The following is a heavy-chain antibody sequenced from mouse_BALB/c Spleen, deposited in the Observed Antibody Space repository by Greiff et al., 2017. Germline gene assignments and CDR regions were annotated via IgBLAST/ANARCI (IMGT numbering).Heavy chain of an antibody. CDR1: GFDFSRYW. CDR3: ARRGNYYAMDY. CDR2: INPGSSTI. J-gene: IGHJ4*01. Sequence: EVQLQQSGGGLVQPGGSLNLSCAASGFDFSRYWMSWARQAPGKGQEWIGEINPGSSTINYTPSLKDKFIISRDNAKNTLYLQMSKVRSEDTALYYCARRGNYYAMDYWGQGTSVTVSS. V-gene: IGHV4-2*02. D-gene: IGHD2-1*01.